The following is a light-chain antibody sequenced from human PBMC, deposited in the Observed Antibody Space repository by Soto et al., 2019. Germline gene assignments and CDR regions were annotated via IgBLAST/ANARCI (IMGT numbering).Light chain of an antibody. V-gene: IGKV1-39*01. CDR2: GAS. J-gene: IGKJ1*01. CDR3: QQSYSIPRT. Sequence: DTQMTQSPSSLSASVGDRVTITCRASQSISNYLNWYQQKPGKAPKLLMYGASSLQSGVPSRFSGSGSGTEFTFTLTISSLQPEDFATYYCQQSYSIPRTFGQGTMVDIK. CDR1: QSISNY.